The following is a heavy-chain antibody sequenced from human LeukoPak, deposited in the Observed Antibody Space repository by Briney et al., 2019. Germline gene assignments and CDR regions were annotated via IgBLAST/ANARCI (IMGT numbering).Heavy chain of an antibody. J-gene: IGHJ4*02. V-gene: IGHV4-4*07. CDR1: GGSISSYY. D-gene: IGHD3-10*01. CDR3: AKVFPAVPGPRGPNDY. Sequence: SETLSLTCTVSGGSISSYYWSWIRQPAGKGLEWIGRIYTSGSTNYNPSLKSRVTMSVDTSNNQISLKMTSLTAADTAVYYCAKVFPAVPGPRGPNDYWGQGTLVTVSS. CDR2: IYTSGST.